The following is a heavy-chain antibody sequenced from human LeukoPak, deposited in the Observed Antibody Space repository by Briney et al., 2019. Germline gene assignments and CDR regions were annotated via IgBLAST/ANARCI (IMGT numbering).Heavy chain of an antibody. CDR3: AKEPHPRENYYYGMDV. Sequence: GGSLRLSCSASGFTFSSYGMHWVRQAPGKGLEWVAVISYDGSNKYYADSVKGRFTISRDNSKNTLYLQMNSLRAEDTAVYYCAKEPHPRENYYYGMDVWGQGTTVTVSS. D-gene: IGHD1-26*01. CDR2: ISYDGSNK. J-gene: IGHJ6*02. CDR1: GFTFSSYG. V-gene: IGHV3-30*18.